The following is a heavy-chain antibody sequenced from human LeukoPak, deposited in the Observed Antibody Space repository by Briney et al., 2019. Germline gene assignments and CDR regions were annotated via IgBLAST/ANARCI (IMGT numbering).Heavy chain of an antibody. CDR1: GFTFSSYA. CDR2: ISYDGSNK. V-gene: IGHV3-30*04. J-gene: IGHJ4*02. Sequence: GGSLRLSCAASGFTFSSYAMHWVRQAPGKGLEWVAVISYDGSNKYYADSVKGRFTISRDNSKNTLYLQMNSLRAEDTAVYYCARDSLYGDYSVFDYWGQGTLVTVSS. D-gene: IGHD4-17*01. CDR3: ARDSLYGDYSVFDY.